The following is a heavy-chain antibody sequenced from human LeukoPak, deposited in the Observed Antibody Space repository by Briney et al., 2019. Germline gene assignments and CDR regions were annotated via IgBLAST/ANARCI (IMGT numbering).Heavy chain of an antibody. CDR1: GFTFSSYA. D-gene: IGHD6-6*01. V-gene: IGHV3-23*01. CDR2: ISGSGGST. Sequence: GGSLRLSCAASGFTFSSYAMSWVRQAQGKGLEWVSAISGSGGSTYYADSAKGRFTISRDNSKNTVYLQMNSLRAEDTAVYYCAKARYSSSWWVVDYWGQGTLVTVSS. CDR3: AKARYSSSWWVVDY. J-gene: IGHJ4*02.